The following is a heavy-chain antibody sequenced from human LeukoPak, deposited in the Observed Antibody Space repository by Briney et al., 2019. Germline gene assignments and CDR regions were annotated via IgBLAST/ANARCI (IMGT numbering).Heavy chain of an antibody. CDR1: GYTFTSYD. D-gene: IGHD3-3*01. J-gene: IGHJ6*03. Sequence: ASVKVSCKASGYTFTSYDINWVRQATGQGLEWMGWMNPNSGNTGYAQKFQGRVTITRNTSISTAYMELSSLRSEDTAVYYCARTFGNTIFGNLYYYYYMDVWGKGTTVTVSS. CDR3: ARTFGNTIFGNLYYYYYMDV. V-gene: IGHV1-8*03. CDR2: MNPNSGNT.